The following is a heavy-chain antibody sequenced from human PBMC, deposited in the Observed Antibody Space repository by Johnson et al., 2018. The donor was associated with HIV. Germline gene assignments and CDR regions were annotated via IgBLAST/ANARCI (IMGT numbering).Heavy chain of an antibody. V-gene: IGHV3-66*01. CDR2: ISSGGTT. J-gene: IGHJ3*02. Sequence: VQLVESGGGLVKPGGSLRLSCAASGFTFSDYYMSWIRQAPGKGLEWVSVISSGGTTYYAASVQGRFSIISNNSKNTLYLQLNSLKTEDTAVYYCTTAGGRDTIYGVANDAFDIWGQGTMVTVSS. D-gene: IGHD3-3*01. CDR3: TTAGGRDTIYGVANDAFDI. CDR1: GFTFSDYY.